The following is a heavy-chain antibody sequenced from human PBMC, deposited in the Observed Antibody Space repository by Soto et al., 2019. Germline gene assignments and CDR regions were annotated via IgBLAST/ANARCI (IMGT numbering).Heavy chain of an antibody. CDR1: GYSFTNYW. D-gene: IGHD4-17*01. CDR3: ARHGFYGDYASNYFDP. J-gene: IGHJ5*02. V-gene: IGHV5-51*01. CDR2: IYPGDSDT. Sequence: PGESLKISCKGSGYSFTNYWIGWVRQMPGKGLEWMGIIYPGDSDTRYSPSFRGQVTFSADKSISTAYLHWSSLKASDTAMYYCARHGFYGDYASNYFDPWGQGTLVTVSS.